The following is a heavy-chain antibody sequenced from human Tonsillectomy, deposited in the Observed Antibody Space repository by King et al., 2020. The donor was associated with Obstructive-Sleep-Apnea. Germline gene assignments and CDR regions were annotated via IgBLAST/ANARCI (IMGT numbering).Heavy chain of an antibody. CDR2: IYHSGST. V-gene: IGHV4-4*02. Sequence: VQLQESGPGLVKPSGTLSLTCAVSGGSISSTNWWSWVRQPPGKGLEWIGEIYHSGSTNYNPSLKNRVTISIDKSENQFSLKLTSMTAADTAVYYCASGNSHSPGYWGQGTLVTVSS. J-gene: IGHJ4*02. CDR1: GGSISSTNW. D-gene: IGHD5-12*01. CDR3: ASGNSHSPGY.